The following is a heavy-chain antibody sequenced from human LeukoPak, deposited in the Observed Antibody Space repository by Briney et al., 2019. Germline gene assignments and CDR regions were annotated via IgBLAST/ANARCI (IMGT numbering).Heavy chain of an antibody. V-gene: IGHV4-39*07. J-gene: IGHJ5*02. Sequence: SETLSLTCTVSGGSISSSSYYWGWIRQPPGKGLEWIGSIYYSGSTYYNPSLKSRVTMSVDTSKNQFSLKLSSVTAADTAVYYCARDIVVVPAAIRGISWFDPWGQGILVTVSS. CDR2: IYYSGST. D-gene: IGHD2-2*02. CDR3: ARDIVVVPAAIRGISWFDP. CDR1: GGSISSSSYY.